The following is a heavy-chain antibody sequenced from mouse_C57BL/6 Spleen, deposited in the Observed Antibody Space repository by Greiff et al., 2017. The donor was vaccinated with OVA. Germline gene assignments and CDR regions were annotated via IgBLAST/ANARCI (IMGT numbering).Heavy chain of an antibody. CDR1: GYTFTSYW. Sequence: QVQLQQPGAELVRPGSSVKLSCKASGYTFTSYWMHWVKQRPIQGLEWIGNIDPSDSETNYNQKFKDKATLTVDKSSSTAYMQLSSLTSEDAAVYYCTRGVIARAMGYWGQGASVTVSS. J-gene: IGHJ4*01. CDR2: IDPSDSET. D-gene: IGHD2-13*01. CDR3: TRGVIARAMGY. V-gene: IGHV1-52*01.